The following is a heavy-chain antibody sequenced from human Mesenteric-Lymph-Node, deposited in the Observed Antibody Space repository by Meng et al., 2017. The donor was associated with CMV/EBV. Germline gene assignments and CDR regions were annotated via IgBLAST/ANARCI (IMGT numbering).Heavy chain of an antibody. CDR1: GFTFSDYY. Sequence: GGSLRLSCAASGFTFSDYYMSWIRQAPGKGLEWVSSISGSSDYTHYTDLVKGRFTISRDNAQRSVYLQMDSLRVEDTAVYYCSRSPRGNGASFWGQGTLVTVSS. V-gene: IGHV3-11*06. J-gene: IGHJ4*02. CDR3: SRSPRGNGASF. CDR2: ISGSSDYT. D-gene: IGHD2-8*01.